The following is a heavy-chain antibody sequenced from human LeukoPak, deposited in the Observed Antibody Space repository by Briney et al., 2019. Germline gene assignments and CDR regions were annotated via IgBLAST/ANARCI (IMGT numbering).Heavy chain of an antibody. CDR2: IYYSGST. CDR3: ARVSSGTLLDY. V-gene: IGHV4-59*01. CDR1: GGSFSGYY. Sequence: SETLSLTCAVYGGSFSGYYWSWIRQPPGKGLEWIGYIYYSGSTNYNPSLKSRVTISVDTSKNQFSLKLTSVTAADTAVYYCARVSSGTLLDYWGQGALVTVSS. J-gene: IGHJ4*02.